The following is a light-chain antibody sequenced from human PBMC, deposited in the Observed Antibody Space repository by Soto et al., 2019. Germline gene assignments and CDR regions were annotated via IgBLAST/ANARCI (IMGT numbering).Light chain of an antibody. CDR1: QSVSSSY. J-gene: IGKJ5*01. V-gene: IGKV3-20*01. Sequence: EIVLTQSPGTLSLSPGERATLSCRASQSVSSSYLAWYQQKPGQAPRLLIYGASSRASGNPDRFSGGVSGTDFALTISRLEPEDSAVYDCQQYGTSPPITFGHGTRVEIK. CDR3: QQYGTSPPIT. CDR2: GAS.